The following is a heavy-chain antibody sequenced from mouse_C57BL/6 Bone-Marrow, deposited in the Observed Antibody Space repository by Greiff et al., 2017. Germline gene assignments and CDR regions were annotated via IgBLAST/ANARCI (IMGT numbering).Heavy chain of an antibody. Sequence: EVKLVESGGGLVQSGRSLRLSCATSGFTFSDFYMEWVRQAPGKGLEWIAASRNKANDYTTEYSASVKGRFIVSRDTSQSILYLQMNALRAEDTAIYYCARDDGYYGFFAYWGQGTLVTVSA. V-gene: IGHV7-1*01. CDR2: SRNKANDYTT. J-gene: IGHJ3*01. CDR3: ARDDGYYGFFAY. D-gene: IGHD2-3*01. CDR1: GFTFSDFY.